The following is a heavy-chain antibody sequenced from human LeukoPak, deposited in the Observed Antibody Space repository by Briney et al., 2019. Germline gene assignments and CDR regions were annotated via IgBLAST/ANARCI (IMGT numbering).Heavy chain of an antibody. Sequence: SQTLSLTCTVSGGSISSGGYYWSWHRQHPGKGLEWIKYIYYSGSTYENPSLKSRGTISVDTSKNQFSLKLSSVTAADTAVYYCARGGRYCSGGSCLDYWGQGTLVTVSS. CDR3: ARGGRYCSGGSCLDY. D-gene: IGHD2-15*01. CDR2: IYYSGST. V-gene: IGHV4-31*03. J-gene: IGHJ4*02. CDR1: GGSISSGGYY.